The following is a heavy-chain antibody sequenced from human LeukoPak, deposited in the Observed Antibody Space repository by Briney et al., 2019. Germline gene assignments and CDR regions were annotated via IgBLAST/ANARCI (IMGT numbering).Heavy chain of an antibody. CDR1: GFTYANYA. Sequence: PGGSLRLSCVASGFTYANYAMNWVRQAPGKRLEWVASITGTGGRGGIYYADSVKGRFTISRDNSKNTLFLQMSSLRAEDTAVYHCAKGDGGHCTGVKCYPFDYWGQGTVVTVSS. D-gene: IGHD2-8*02. CDR2: ITGTGGRGGI. CDR3: AKGDGGHCTGVKCYPFDY. J-gene: IGHJ4*02. V-gene: IGHV3-23*01.